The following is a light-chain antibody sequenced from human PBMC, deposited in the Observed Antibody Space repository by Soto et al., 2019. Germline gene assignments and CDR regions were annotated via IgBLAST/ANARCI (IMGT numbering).Light chain of an antibody. CDR2: AAS. V-gene: IGKV3-20*01. CDR1: QSVGRNY. Sequence: EIVLTQSPGTLSLSQGERATLSCRASQSVGRNYLAWYQQKPGQAPRLLIHAASSRATGIPNTFSGSGSETDFTLTISRLEPEVFAVYYCQQYAESPLTFGGGTKVEIK. J-gene: IGKJ4*01. CDR3: QQYAESPLT.